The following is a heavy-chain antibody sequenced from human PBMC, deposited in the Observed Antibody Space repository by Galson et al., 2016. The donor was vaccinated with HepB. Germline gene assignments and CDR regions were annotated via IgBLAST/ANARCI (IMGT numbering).Heavy chain of an antibody. J-gene: IGHJ5*02. CDR2: IWSDDSIQ. V-gene: IGHV3-33*08. CDR1: GFTFNSHA. D-gene: IGHD1/OR15-1a*01. Sequence: SLRLSCAASGFTFNSHAMSWVRQAPGKGLEWVAVIWSDDSIQYYGNPVEGRFTISRDNSENTVSLQMDNLRDEDTAVYYCARDQGSGGWNKGWFDPRGQGTLVTVSS. CDR3: ARDQGSGGWNKGWFDP.